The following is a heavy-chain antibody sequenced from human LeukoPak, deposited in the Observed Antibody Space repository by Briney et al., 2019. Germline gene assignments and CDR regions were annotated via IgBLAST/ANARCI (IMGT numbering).Heavy chain of an antibody. CDR2: ISTTSRYI. Sequence: PGGSLRLSCAASGFTFSIHTMSWVRQAPGKGLEWGSCISTTSRYIYYADSVKGRFTISRDNAKNSLYLQMNSLRAGDTAVYYCARAVNGYGHVDYWGQGTLVTVSS. J-gene: IGHJ4*02. V-gene: IGHV3-21*01. D-gene: IGHD5-18*01. CDR1: GFTFSIHT. CDR3: ARAVNGYGHVDY.